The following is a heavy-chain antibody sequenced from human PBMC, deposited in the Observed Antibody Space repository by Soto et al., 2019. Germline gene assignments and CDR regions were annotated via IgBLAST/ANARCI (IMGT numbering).Heavy chain of an antibody. Sequence: QVQLQESGPGLVKPSQTLSLTCTVSGGSISSGGYYWSWIRQHPGKGLEWIGYIYYSGSTYYNPSLKRRVTIAVDTSKNQFSLKLSSVTAADTAVYYCASMWIQLWSDAFDIWGQGTMVTVSS. V-gene: IGHV4-31*03. J-gene: IGHJ3*02. CDR3: ASMWIQLWSDAFDI. D-gene: IGHD5-18*01. CDR2: IYYSGST. CDR1: GGSISSGGYY.